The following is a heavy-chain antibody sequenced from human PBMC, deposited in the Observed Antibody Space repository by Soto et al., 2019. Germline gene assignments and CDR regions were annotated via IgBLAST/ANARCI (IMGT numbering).Heavy chain of an antibody. J-gene: IGHJ4*02. Sequence: VQLVESGGGVVQPGRSLRLSCAASGFTFSDYAMHWVRQAPGKGLEWVAVVSHDGRNTHYADSVKGRFTITRDSSKNTVSLEMTSLRAEDTAVYYCAKGVRQWLVTSDFNYWGQGALVTVSS. V-gene: IGHV3-30*18. CDR2: VSHDGRNT. D-gene: IGHD6-19*01. CDR1: GFTFSDYA. CDR3: AKGVRQWLVTSDFNY.